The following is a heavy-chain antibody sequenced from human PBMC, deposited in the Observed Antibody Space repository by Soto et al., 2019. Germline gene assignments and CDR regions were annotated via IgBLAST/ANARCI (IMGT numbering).Heavy chain of an antibody. CDR3: ARARSLAVGDRTLGY. Sequence: QVQLVQSGAEVKKPGASVKVSCKASGYTFTTYAIYWVRQAPGQGLEWMGWISTYNDNTNYAQKLQGRLTMTTDTSTSTAYMELRSLTSDDTAVYYCARARSLAVGDRTLGYWGQGTLVTVSS. CDR2: ISTYNDNT. CDR1: GYTFTTYA. J-gene: IGHJ4*02. V-gene: IGHV1-18*01. D-gene: IGHD2-21*02.